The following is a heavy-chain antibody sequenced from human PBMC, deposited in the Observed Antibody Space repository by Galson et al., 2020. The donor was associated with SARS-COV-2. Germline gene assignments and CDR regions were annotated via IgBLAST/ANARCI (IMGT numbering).Heavy chain of an antibody. V-gene: IGHV4-30-4*07. J-gene: IGHJ4*02. CDR2: IYYSGST. CDR1: GGSISSGGYS. D-gene: IGHD3-9*01. Sequence: SETLSLTCAVSGGSISSGGYSWSWIRQPPGKGLEWIGYIYYSGSTYYNPSLKSRVTISVDTSKNQFSLKLSSVTAADTAVYYCATRRGRYDILTGYYYDGLIDYWGQGTLVTVSS. CDR3: ATRRGRYDILTGYYYDGLIDY.